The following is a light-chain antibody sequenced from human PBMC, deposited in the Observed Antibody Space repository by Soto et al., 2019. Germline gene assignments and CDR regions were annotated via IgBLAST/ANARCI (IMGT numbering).Light chain of an antibody. Sequence: QLVLTQPRSVSESPGQSITISCTGTSSDVGGYNYVSWYQQHPDKAPKLMIYDVTERPSGVPDRFSGSKSGNAASLTISGLQAEDEADYFCFSYAGSTGVFGTGTKVTVL. CDR3: FSYAGSTGV. V-gene: IGLV2-11*01. CDR2: DVT. CDR1: SSDVGGYNY. J-gene: IGLJ1*01.